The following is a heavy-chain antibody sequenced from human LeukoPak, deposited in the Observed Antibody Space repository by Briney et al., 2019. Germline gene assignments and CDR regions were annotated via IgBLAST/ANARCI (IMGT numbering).Heavy chain of an antibody. CDR3: ARDPLDYWATSSGSRRPAFDY. J-gene: IGHJ4*02. CDR1: GFTFTSYG. V-gene: IGHV1-18*01. CDR2: ISAYNGNT. Sequence: KFSCKASGFTFTSYGITWVRQAPGQRLEWMGWISAYNGNTQYAQNLQGRVTMTTDTSTNTACMELRILRSGDTAVYYCARDPLDYWATSSGSRRPAFDYWGQGTLVTVSS. D-gene: IGHD1-26*01.